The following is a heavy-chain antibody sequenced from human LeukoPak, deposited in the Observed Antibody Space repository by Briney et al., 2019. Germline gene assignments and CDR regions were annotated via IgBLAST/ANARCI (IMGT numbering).Heavy chain of an antibody. Sequence: SETLSLTRTVSGSVRSNSKYYWSWIRQPPGKGLEWIGYIYYSGSTNDNPSLKSRITMSVDTSKNQLSLKLSSVTAADTAVYYCARDLRSSGWYVFDHWGRGTLVTVSS. CDR1: GSVRSNSKYY. J-gene: IGHJ4*02. D-gene: IGHD6-19*01. V-gene: IGHV4-59*01. CDR3: ARDLRSSGWYVFDH. CDR2: IYYSGST.